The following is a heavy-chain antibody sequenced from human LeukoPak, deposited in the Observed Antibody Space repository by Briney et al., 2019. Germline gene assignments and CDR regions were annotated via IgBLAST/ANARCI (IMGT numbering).Heavy chain of an antibody. V-gene: IGHV3-30*04. CDR2: ISYDGGNK. CDR3: AREISGWHYFDY. Sequence: GGSLRLSCAASGFTFSNYAMHWVRQAPGKGLEWVAVISYDGGNKYYADSVKGRFTISRDNSKNTLYLQMNSLRVEDTTIYYCAREISGWHYFDYWGQGTLVTVSS. CDR1: GFTFSNYA. D-gene: IGHD6-19*01. J-gene: IGHJ4*02.